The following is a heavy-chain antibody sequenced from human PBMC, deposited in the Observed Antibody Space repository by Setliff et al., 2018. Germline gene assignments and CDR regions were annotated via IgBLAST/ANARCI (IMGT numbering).Heavy chain of an antibody. CDR3: ARSEANGGHDPFDI. J-gene: IGHJ3*02. V-gene: IGHV3-21*01. D-gene: IGHD5-12*01. CDR2: ISSSSSYI. Sequence: GGSLRLSCAASGFTFSSYSLNWVRQAPGKGLEWVSSISSSSSYIYYADSVQGRFTISRDNAKNSLYLQMNSLRADDTAVYYCARSEANGGHDPFDIWGQGTMVTVSS. CDR1: GFTFSSYS.